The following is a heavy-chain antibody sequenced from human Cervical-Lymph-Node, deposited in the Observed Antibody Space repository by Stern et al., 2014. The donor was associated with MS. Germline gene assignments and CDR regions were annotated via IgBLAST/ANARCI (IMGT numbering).Heavy chain of an antibody. CDR3: TTGSPQYFYSGMDV. Sequence: QLVVSGGDLVTPGGSLRLSCAASGFSFTNAWMNWVRQAPGKGLEWVGRLQAKTDGETTDYIAAVKGRFTISRDDTANSVYLQMTSLQIEDTGVYYCTTGSPQYFYSGMDVWGQGTTVTVSS. CDR1: GFSFTNAW. CDR2: LQAKTDGETT. V-gene: IGHV3-15*05. J-gene: IGHJ6*02.